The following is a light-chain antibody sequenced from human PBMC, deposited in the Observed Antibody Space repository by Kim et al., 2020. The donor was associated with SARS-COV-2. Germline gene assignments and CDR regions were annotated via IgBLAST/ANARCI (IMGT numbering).Light chain of an antibody. CDR1: QSVSSSY. Sequence: YPGESATLSCRASQSVSSSYLAWYQQKPGQAPRLLIYGASSRATGIPDRFSGSGSGTDFTLTISRLEPEDFAVYYCQQYGSSAMSFGQGTKLEI. J-gene: IGKJ2*03. CDR3: QQYGSSAMS. V-gene: IGKV3-20*01. CDR2: GAS.